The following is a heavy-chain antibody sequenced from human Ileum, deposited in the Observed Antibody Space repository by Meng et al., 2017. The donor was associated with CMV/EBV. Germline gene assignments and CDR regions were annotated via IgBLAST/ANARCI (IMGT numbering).Heavy chain of an antibody. CDR2: VRRKGESYST. J-gene: IGHJ4*02. Sequence: GESLKISCAASGFTLSSYWMSWVRQAPGKGLEWVGRVRRKGESYSTESAVSVKGRFTISRDDSKNSLYLQMNSLKTEDTAVYYCARVGFDATGWSEFDYWGQGTLVTVSS. D-gene: IGHD6-19*01. V-gene: IGHV3-72*01. CDR1: GFTLSSYW. CDR3: ARVGFDATGWSEFDY.